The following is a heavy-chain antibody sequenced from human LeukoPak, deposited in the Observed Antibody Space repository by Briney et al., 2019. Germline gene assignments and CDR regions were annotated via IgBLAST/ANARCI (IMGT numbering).Heavy chain of an antibody. CDR3: AKGGIAVAGTWFDP. J-gene: IGHJ5*02. Sequence: GGSLRLSCAASGFTFDDYAMHWVRQAPGKGLKWVSGISWNGGNIGYADSVKGRFIISRDNARNSLYLQMNSLRAEDMALYYCAKGGIAVAGTWFDPWGQGTLVTVSS. V-gene: IGHV3-9*03. CDR2: ISWNGGNI. CDR1: GFTFDDYA. D-gene: IGHD6-19*01.